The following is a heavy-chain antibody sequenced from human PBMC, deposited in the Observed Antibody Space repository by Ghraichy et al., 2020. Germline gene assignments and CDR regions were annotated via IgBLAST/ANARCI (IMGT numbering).Heavy chain of an antibody. CDR3: ARTLRRDIVGATGGFDY. Sequence: QTLSLTCTFSGFSLSTSGMCVSWIRQPPGKALEWLALIDWDDDKYYSTSLKTRLTISKDTSKNQVVLTMTNMDPVDTATYYCARTLRRDIVGATGGFDYWGQGTLVTVSS. CDR1: GFSLSTSGMC. J-gene: IGHJ4*02. D-gene: IGHD1-26*01. V-gene: IGHV2-70*01. CDR2: IDWDDDK.